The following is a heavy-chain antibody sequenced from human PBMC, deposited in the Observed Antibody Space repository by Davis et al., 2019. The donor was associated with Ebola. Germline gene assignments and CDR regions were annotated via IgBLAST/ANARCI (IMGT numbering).Heavy chain of an antibody. D-gene: IGHD5-18*01. Sequence: GGSLRLSCAASGFTFSSYSMHWVRQAPGKGLEWVEVISYDGSNKYYADSVKGRFTISRDNSKNTLYLQMNSLRAEDTAVYYCAKGLQRYYYYGMDVWGQGTTVTVSS. J-gene: IGHJ6*02. CDR1: GFTFSSYS. CDR2: ISYDGSNK. V-gene: IGHV3-30*18. CDR3: AKGLQRYYYYGMDV.